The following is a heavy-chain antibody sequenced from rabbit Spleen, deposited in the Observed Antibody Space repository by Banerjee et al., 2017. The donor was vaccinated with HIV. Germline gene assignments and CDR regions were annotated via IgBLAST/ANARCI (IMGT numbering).Heavy chain of an antibody. CDR2: IYVGSGGGT. Sequence: ESGGGLVKPGASLTLTCTASGFSFSSGYYMCWVRQAPGKGLEWIACIYVGSGGGTKYASWAKGRFTISKTSSTTVTLQMTSLTVADTATYFCARAGEGGDGYLNLWGQGTLVTVS. J-gene: IGHJ4*01. V-gene: IGHV1S40*01. CDR1: GFSFSSGYY. CDR3: ARAGEGGDGYLNL. D-gene: IGHD5-1*01.